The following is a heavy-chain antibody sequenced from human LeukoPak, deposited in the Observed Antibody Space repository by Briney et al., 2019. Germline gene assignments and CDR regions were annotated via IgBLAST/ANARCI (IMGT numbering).Heavy chain of an antibody. J-gene: IGHJ4*02. CDR2: IYTSGST. CDR1: GGSISSYY. Sequence: SETLSLTCTVSGGSISSYYWSWIRRPAGKGLEWIGRIYTSGSTNYNPSLKSRVTMSVDTSKNQFSLKLSSVTAADTAVYYCARDGYGELHKYFDYWGQGTLVTVSS. V-gene: IGHV4-4*07. CDR3: ARDGYGELHKYFDY. D-gene: IGHD3-10*01.